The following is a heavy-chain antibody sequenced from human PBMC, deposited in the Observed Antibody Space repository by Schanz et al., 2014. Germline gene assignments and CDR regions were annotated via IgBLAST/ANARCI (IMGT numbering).Heavy chain of an antibody. Sequence: EVQLAESGGGLVQPGGSLRLSCASSGFSFTTYAMSWVRQAPGKGLEWVSIISGSGGNTYYADAVRGRFTMSRDNSKNTLYLQMNSLRAGDAAVYYCARGLIAAAGGAFDYWGQGTLVDVSA. V-gene: IGHV3-23*04. CDR2: ISGSGGNT. D-gene: IGHD6-13*01. CDR3: ARGLIAAAGGAFDY. J-gene: IGHJ4*02. CDR1: GFSFTTYA.